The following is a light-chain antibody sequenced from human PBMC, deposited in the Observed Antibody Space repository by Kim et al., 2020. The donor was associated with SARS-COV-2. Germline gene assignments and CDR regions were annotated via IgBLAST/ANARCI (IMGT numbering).Light chain of an antibody. CDR1: QNISST. V-gene: IGKV1-33*01. CDR3: QYYDSLAQVT. J-gene: IGKJ3*01. CDR2: GAS. Sequence: DIQMTQSPTSLSASVGDRVTITCQASQNISSTLNWYQKKPGRAPKLLIYGASSLQSGVPSRFRGSGSGTDFTFTISSLQTEDIATYYCQYYDSLAQVTFGPGTKVDIK.